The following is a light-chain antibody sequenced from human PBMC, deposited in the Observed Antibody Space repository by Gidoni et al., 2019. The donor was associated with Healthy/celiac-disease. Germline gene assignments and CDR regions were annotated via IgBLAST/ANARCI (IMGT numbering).Light chain of an antibody. CDR2: AAS. CDR1: QSISSY. V-gene: IGKV1-39*01. J-gene: IGKJ1*01. Sequence: DIQMTQSPSSLSAFVGDRVTITCRASQSISSYLNWYQQKPGKAPKLLIYAASSLQSGVPSRFSGSGSGTDFTLTISSLQPEDFATYYCQQSYSTLWTCGQGTKVEIK. CDR3: QQSYSTLWT.